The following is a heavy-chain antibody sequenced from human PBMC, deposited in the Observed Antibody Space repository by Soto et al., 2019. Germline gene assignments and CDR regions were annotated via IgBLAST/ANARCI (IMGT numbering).Heavy chain of an antibody. CDR3: ARNGITISEEWFDP. V-gene: IGHV1-69*13. CDR2: IIPIFGTA. D-gene: IGHD3-3*01. J-gene: IGHJ5*02. CDR1: GGTLRSYA. Sequence: GASVEVSCKASGGTLRSYASSWVRQAPGQGLEWMGGIIPIFGTANYAQKFQGRVTITADESTSTAYMELSSLRSEDTAVYYCARNGITISEEWFDPWGQGTLVTVSS.